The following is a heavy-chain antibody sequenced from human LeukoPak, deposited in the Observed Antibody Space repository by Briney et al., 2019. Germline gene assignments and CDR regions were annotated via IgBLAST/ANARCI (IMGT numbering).Heavy chain of an antibody. CDR2: IYYSGST. D-gene: IGHD2-15*01. CDR1: GGSISSSSYY. V-gene: IGHV4-31*03. Sequence: PSETLSLTCTVSGGSISSSSYYWSWIRQHPGKGLEWIGYIYYSGSTYYNPSLKSRVTISVDTSKNQFSLKLSSVTAADTAVYYCARSNLGYCSGGSCYPLLGYYYYGMDVWGQGTTVTVSS. J-gene: IGHJ6*02. CDR3: ARSNLGYCSGGSCYPLLGYYYYGMDV.